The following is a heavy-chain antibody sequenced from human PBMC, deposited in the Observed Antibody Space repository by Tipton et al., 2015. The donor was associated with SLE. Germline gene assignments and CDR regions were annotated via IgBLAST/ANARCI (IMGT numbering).Heavy chain of an antibody. Sequence: RSLRLSCAASGFTFTNYAMHWVRQAPGKGLEWVAVISYDGNKENYADSVRGRFTISRDNSKNSLYVDMNSLRAEDTALYYCAKDLARDCSGGSCYVLDYWGQGVLVTVSS. D-gene: IGHD2-15*01. V-gene: IGHV3-30*18. CDR1: GFTFTNYA. J-gene: IGHJ4*02. CDR2: ISYDGNKE. CDR3: AKDLARDCSGGSCYVLDY.